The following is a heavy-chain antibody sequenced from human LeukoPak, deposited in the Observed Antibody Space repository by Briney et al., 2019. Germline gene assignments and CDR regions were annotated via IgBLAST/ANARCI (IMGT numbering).Heavy chain of an antibody. V-gene: IGHV1-46*03. CDR1: GYTFTSYY. D-gene: IGHD3-22*01. Sequence: VSVKVSCKASGYTFTSYYMHWVRQAPGQGLEWMGIINPNGGSTSYAQKFQGRVTMTRHISTSTVYMEVSSLRSEHPAVYYCARDTYYYHNFTSWSDVFAVGGQGTLVTVP. CDR2: INPNGGST. J-gene: IGHJ3*01. CDR3: ARDTYYYHNFTSWSDVFAV.